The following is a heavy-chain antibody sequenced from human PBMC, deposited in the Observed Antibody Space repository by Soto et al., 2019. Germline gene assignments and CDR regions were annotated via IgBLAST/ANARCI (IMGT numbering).Heavy chain of an antibody. CDR3: ARVKGSVDF. CDR2: MNPKSGYT. Sequence: QVQLVQSGAEVKKPGTSVRISCKTSGYTFSNYDINWVRQAAGQGLEWMGWMNPKSGYTGSARNFQGRVTMTRDTPMTTAYMELRNLRTEDTAMYYCARVKGSVDFWGQGTLVTVSS. CDR1: GYTFSNYD. J-gene: IGHJ4*02. V-gene: IGHV1-8*01.